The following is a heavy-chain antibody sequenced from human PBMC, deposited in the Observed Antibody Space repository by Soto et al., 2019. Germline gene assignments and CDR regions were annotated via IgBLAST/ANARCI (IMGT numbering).Heavy chain of an antibody. D-gene: IGHD6-6*01. CDR1: GGTFSSYA. J-gene: IGHJ6*02. V-gene: IGHV1-69*01. CDR2: IIPIFGTA. Sequence: SVKVSCKASGGTFSSYAVSWVRQAPGQRLEWMGGIIPIFGTANYAQKFQGRVTITADESTSTAYMELSSLRSEDTAVYYCAKSSIAARPTPRPDYYYYGMDVWGQGTTVTVSS. CDR3: AKSSIAARPTPRPDYYYYGMDV.